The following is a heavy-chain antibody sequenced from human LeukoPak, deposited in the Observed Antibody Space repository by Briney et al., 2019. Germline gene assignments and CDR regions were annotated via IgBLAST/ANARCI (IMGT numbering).Heavy chain of an antibody. Sequence: GGSLRLSCAASGFTFSSYWMHWVRQAPGKGLVWVSRINSDGSSTSYADSVKDRFTISRDNAKNTLYLQMNSLRAEDTAVYYCARVSDILTGYYYFDYWGQGTLVTVSS. J-gene: IGHJ4*02. CDR3: ARVSDILTGYYYFDY. D-gene: IGHD3-9*01. CDR1: GFTFSSYW. V-gene: IGHV3-74*01. CDR2: INSDGSST.